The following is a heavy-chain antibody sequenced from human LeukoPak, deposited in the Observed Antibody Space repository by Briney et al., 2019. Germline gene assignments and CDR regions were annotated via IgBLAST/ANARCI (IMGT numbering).Heavy chain of an antibody. CDR1: GGSISSDY. CDR2: ISYSGST. J-gene: IGHJ4*02. V-gene: IGHV4-59*08. CDR3: ARTNDFWTGYYEK. D-gene: IGHD3/OR15-3a*01. Sequence: SETLSLTCSVSGGSISSDYWNWIRQPPGKGLEWIGYISYSGSTNYNPSLESRVTIFKDMSKNQLFLRLSSVTAADTAVYYCARTNDFWTGYYEKWGRGTLVTVSS.